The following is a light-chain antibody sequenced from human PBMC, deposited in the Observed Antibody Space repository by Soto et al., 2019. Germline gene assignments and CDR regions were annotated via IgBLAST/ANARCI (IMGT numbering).Light chain of an antibody. J-gene: IGLJ3*02. Sequence: QSVLTQPASVSGSPGQSITISCTGTSSDVGRHNFVSWHQQHPGKAPKFMIYGVNNRPSGVSNRFSGSKSGNTASLTISGLQAGVVVVSFCSSYTSAYTWVFGGGTKLTVL. CDR2: GVN. V-gene: IGLV2-14*01. CDR3: SSYTSAYTWV. CDR1: SSDVGRHNF.